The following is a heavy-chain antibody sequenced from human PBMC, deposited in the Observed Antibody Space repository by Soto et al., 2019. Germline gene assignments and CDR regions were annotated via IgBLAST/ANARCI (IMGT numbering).Heavy chain of an antibody. Sequence: QVQLVQSGAEVKKPGASVKVSCKASGYTFTSYDINWVRQATGQGLEWMGWMNPNSGNTGYAQKFQGRVTRTRKPPISTAYRGLSSLRSEDTAVYYCARGPPRPGIQLWLEVVGAQIRFAPWGQGPLVTVSS. V-gene: IGHV1-8*01. CDR3: ARGPPRPGIQLWLEVVGAQIRFAP. CDR2: MNPNSGNT. D-gene: IGHD5-18*01. CDR1: GYTFTSYD. J-gene: IGHJ5*02.